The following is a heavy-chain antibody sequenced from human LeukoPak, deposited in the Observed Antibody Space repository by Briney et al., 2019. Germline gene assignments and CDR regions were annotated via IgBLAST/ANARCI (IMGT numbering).Heavy chain of an antibody. Sequence: KASQTLSLTCAISGDSVSSNSSTWNWIRQSPSRGLEWLGRTYYRSKWYNDYAASVKSRITIKPDTSKNQFSLQLNSVPPEDTAVYYCARDGMAVAVGYFDLWGRGTLVTVSS. CDR1: GDSVSSNSST. CDR3: ARDGMAVAVGYFDL. V-gene: IGHV6-1*01. CDR2: TYYRSKWYN. J-gene: IGHJ2*01. D-gene: IGHD6-19*01.